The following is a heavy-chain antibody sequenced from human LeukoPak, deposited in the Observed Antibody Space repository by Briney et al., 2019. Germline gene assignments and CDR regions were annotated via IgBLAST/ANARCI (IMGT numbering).Heavy chain of an antibody. CDR2: IYTSGST. D-gene: IGHD6-13*01. J-gene: IGHJ4*02. CDR1: GGSISSYY. Sequence: PSETLSLTCTVSGGSISSYYWSWIRQPPGKGLEWIGYIYTSGSTNYNPSLKSRVTISVDTSKNQFSLKLSSVTAADTAVYYCARHVFKGSSPANYFDYWGQGTLVTVSS. V-gene: IGHV4-4*09. CDR3: ARHVFKGSSPANYFDY.